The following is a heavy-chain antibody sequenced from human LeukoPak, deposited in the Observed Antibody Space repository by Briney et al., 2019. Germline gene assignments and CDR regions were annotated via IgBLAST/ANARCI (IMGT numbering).Heavy chain of an antibody. V-gene: IGHV3-30*19. J-gene: IGHJ4*02. CDR2: ISYDGSNK. CDR1: GFTFSSYG. Sequence: GGSLRLSCAASGFTFSSYGMHWVRQAPGKGLEWVAVISYDGSNKYYADSVKGRFTISRDNSKNTLYLQMNSLRAEDTAVYYCARGVQGLGSPLEYWGQGTLVTVSS. D-gene: IGHD1-26*01. CDR3: ARGVQGLGSPLEY.